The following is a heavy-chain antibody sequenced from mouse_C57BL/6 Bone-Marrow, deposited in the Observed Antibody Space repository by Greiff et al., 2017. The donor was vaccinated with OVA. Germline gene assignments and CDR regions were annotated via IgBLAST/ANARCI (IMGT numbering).Heavy chain of an antibody. CDR3: ARDRFDDYEADWYFDV. V-gene: IGHV5-16*01. CDR2: INYDGSST. D-gene: IGHD2-4*01. Sequence: QVPEKGLEWVANINYDGSSTSYLDSLKSRFIISRDNAKNILYLQMSSLKSEDTATYYCARDRFDDYEADWYFDVWGTGTTVTVST. J-gene: IGHJ1*03.